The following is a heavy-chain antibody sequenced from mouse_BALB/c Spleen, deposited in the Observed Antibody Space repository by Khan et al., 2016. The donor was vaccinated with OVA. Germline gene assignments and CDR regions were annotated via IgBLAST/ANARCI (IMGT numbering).Heavy chain of an antibody. V-gene: IGHV1-85*01. CDR3: AMGGYGGFAY. CDR2: MFPVDGST. D-gene: IGHD2-14*01. CDR1: GYTFTSYD. J-gene: IGHJ3*01. Sequence: QVQLKQSGAELVKPGASVKLSCKASGYTFTSYDINWVRQRPEQGLEWIGWMFPVDGSTKYNENFKGKATLTTDKSSSTAYMQLSRLTSEDAGAYFCAMGGYGGFAYWGQGTLVTVSA.